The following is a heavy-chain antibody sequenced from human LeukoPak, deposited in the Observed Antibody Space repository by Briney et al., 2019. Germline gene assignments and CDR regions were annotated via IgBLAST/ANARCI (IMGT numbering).Heavy chain of an antibody. CDR1: GFTFSSYG. Sequence: GGSLRLSCAASGFTFSSYGMHWVRQAPGKGLEWVAFIRYDGSNKYYADSVKGRFTISRDNSKNTLYLQMNSLRAEDTAVYYCAKGAVGATVHSGHWGQGTLVTVSS. J-gene: IGHJ4*02. D-gene: IGHD1-26*01. CDR2: IRYDGSNK. V-gene: IGHV3-30*02. CDR3: AKGAVGATVHSGH.